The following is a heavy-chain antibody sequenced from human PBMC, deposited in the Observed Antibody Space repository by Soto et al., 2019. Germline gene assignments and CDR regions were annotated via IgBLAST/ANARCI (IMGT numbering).Heavy chain of an antibody. CDR2: ISAYNGNT. Sequence: QVQLVQSGAEVKKPGASVKVSCKASGYTFTSYGISWVRQAPGQVLEWMGWISAYNGNTKYAQKLQGRVTMTTDTTKSTAYMELRSLRSDDTAVYYCAREVVGATDYYGMDVWGQGTTVTVSS. CDR1: GYTFTSYG. V-gene: IGHV1-18*01. CDR3: AREVVGATDYYGMDV. J-gene: IGHJ6*01. D-gene: IGHD1-26*01.